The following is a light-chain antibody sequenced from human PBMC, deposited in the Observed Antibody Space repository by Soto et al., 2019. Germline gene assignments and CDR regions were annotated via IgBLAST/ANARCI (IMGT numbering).Light chain of an antibody. Sequence: EIVLTQSPATLSVSPGERATLSCRASQSVSDNVAWYHQKPGQAPRLLIYGPSTRASGVPPRFSGSGYGREFTLIISSLQSEDYGVYYCQQYNSYPRTFGQGTKVDIK. J-gene: IGKJ1*01. V-gene: IGKV3-15*01. CDR2: GPS. CDR1: QSVSDN. CDR3: QQYNSYPRT.